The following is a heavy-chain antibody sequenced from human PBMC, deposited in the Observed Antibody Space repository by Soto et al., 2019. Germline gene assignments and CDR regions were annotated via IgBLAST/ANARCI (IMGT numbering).Heavy chain of an antibody. CDR3: ARELYSYGYTPPAHFDY. J-gene: IGHJ4*02. D-gene: IGHD5-18*01. Sequence: ASVKVSCKASGYTFTSYYMHWVRQAPGQGLEWMGIINHSGGSTSYAQKFQGRVTMTRDTSTSTVYMELSSLRSEDTAVYYCARELYSYGYTPPAHFDYWGQGTLVTVSS. CDR1: GYTFTSYY. CDR2: INHSGGST. V-gene: IGHV1-46*01.